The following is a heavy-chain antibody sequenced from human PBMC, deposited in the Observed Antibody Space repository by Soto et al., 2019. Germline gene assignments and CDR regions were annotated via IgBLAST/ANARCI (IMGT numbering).Heavy chain of an antibody. CDR3: AREVGGSGRTPPLIDY. V-gene: IGHV3-30-3*01. D-gene: IGHD2-15*01. J-gene: IGHJ4*02. Sequence: GGSLRLSCAASGFTFSSYAMHWVRQAPGKGLEWVAVISYDGSNKYYADSVKGRFTISRDNSKNTLYLQMNSLRAEDTAVYYCAREVGGSGRTPPLIDYWGQGTLVTVSS. CDR1: GFTFSSYA. CDR2: ISYDGSNK.